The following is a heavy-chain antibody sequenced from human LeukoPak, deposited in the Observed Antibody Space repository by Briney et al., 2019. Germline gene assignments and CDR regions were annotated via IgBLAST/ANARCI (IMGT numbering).Heavy chain of an antibody. CDR2: IKPDGSEK. CDR1: AFTFRTYW. V-gene: IGHV3-7*05. Sequence: PGGSLRLSCAASAFTFRTYWMSWVRQAPGKGLEWVAMIKPDGSEKYYVDSVKALFTISRDNAKNSLYLQMTSLRAEDTAVYYCTRDASGDTNSGPRMDVWGQGTTVTVSS. D-gene: IGHD1-26*01. CDR3: TRDASGDTNSGPRMDV. J-gene: IGHJ6*02.